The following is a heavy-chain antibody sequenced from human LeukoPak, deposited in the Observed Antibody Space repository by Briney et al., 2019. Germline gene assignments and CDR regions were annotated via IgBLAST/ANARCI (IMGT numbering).Heavy chain of an antibody. D-gene: IGHD3-10*01. CDR3: ARDGSGSYYKVYWFDP. CDR2: INHSGST. Sequence: SETLSLTCAVYGGSFSGYYWSWMRQPPGKGLEWIGEINHSGSTNYNPSLKSRVTISVDTSKNQFSLKLSSVTAADTAVYYCARDGSGSYYKVYWFDPWGQGTLVTVSS. CDR1: GGSFSGYY. V-gene: IGHV4-34*01. J-gene: IGHJ5*02.